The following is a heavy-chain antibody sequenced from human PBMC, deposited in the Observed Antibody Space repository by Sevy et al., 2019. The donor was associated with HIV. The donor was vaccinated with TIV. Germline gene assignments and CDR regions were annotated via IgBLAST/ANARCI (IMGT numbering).Heavy chain of an antibody. CDR3: ARRPTSTGPPRFDY. Sequence: GGSLRLSCAASGFIFSDYNMGWIRQAPGKGLEWVSYISSTSTYTKYADSVKGRFTISRDNAKNSLFLQMNSLRAEDTAVYYCARRPTSTGPPRFDYWGQGTLVTVSS. J-gene: IGHJ4*02. CDR2: ISSTSTYT. D-gene: IGHD2-8*02. CDR1: GFIFSDYN. V-gene: IGHV3-11*06.